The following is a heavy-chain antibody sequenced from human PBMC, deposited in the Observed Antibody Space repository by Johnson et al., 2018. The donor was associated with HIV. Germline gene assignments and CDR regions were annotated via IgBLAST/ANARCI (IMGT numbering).Heavy chain of an antibody. Sequence: EVQLIESGGGLIQRGGSLRLSCEASGFSFSSDAMAWVRQAPGKGLEWVSTITGSGIKTHYADSVRGRFIISRDNSKNVVYLEMTGLRAGDTAIYFCARVQVDNWNDGDALDIWGRGTKVTVSS. V-gene: IGHV3-23*05. CDR3: ARVQVDNWNDGDALDI. D-gene: IGHD1-1*01. J-gene: IGHJ3*02. CDR2: ITGSGIKT. CDR1: GFSFSSDA.